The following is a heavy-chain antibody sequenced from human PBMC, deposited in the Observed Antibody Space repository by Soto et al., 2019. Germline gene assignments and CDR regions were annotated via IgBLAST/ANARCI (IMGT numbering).Heavy chain of an antibody. Sequence: PSETLSLTCAVYGWSFSGYYWSGIRQPPGKGLEWIGEINHSGSTNYNPSLKSRVTISVDTSKNQFSLKLSSVTAADTAVYYCARGRYYYGSGRNYYYYYGMDVWGQGTTVT. V-gene: IGHV4-34*01. CDR2: INHSGST. D-gene: IGHD3-10*01. J-gene: IGHJ6*02. CDR3: ARGRYYYGSGRNYYYYYGMDV. CDR1: GWSFSGYY.